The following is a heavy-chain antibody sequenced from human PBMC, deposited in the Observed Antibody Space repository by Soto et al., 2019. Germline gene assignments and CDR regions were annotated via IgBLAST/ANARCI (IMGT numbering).Heavy chain of an antibody. CDR2: VSHIGST. Sequence: PSETLSLTCTVSGGSISNSSYLWGWIRQPPGKGLQWIGSVSHIGSTNYNPSLKSRLTVSVGTSKTQSSLRLNSVTAADTAVYYCSRIAVSGQLTGFDYWGQGILVTVSS. V-gene: IGHV4-39*01. CDR3: SRIAVSGQLTGFDY. CDR1: GGSISNSSYL. J-gene: IGHJ4*02. D-gene: IGHD6-19*01.